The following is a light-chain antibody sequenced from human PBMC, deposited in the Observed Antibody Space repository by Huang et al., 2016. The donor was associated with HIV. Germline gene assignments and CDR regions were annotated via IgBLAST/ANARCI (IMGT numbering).Light chain of an antibody. Sequence: DVVMTQSPLSLPVTLGQPASISCRSSQSLVHSDGNTYLNWFQQRPGQSPRRLIYKVSNRECGVPERFSGSGSGTDFTLKISRVEAEDVGVYYCMQGTHWPRSFGQGTRLEIK. V-gene: IGKV2-30*02. CDR1: QSLVHSDGNTY. CDR2: KVS. CDR3: MQGTHWPRS. J-gene: IGKJ5*01.